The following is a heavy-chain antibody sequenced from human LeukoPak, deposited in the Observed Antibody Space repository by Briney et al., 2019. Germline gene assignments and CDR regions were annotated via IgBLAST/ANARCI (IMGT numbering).Heavy chain of an antibody. D-gene: IGHD3-9*01. J-gene: IGHJ4*02. Sequence: SETLSLTCTVSGDPVSSGGYYWSWISQHPGKGLEWIGYIYYSGSTYYNPSLKSRVTISVDTSKNQFSLKLSSVTAADTAVYYCARDAYYDILTGSPSQYFDYWGQGTLVTVSS. CDR2: IYYSGST. CDR1: GDPVSSGGYY. CDR3: ARDAYYDILTGSPSQYFDY. V-gene: IGHV4-31*03.